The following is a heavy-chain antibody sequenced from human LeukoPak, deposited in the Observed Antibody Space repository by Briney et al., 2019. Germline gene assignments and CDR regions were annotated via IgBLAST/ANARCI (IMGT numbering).Heavy chain of an antibody. D-gene: IGHD5-24*01. CDR1: GGSISRGSYY. V-gene: IGHV4-61*02. CDR2: IYTSGST. J-gene: IGHJ4*02. CDR3: ARATWPLTAVFDY. Sequence: TLSLTCTVSGGSISRGSYYWNWIRQPAGKGLEWIGRIYTSGSTSYNPSLKSRLTISLDTSKNQFSLKLSSVTAADTAVYYCARATWPLTAVFDYWGQGILVTVSS.